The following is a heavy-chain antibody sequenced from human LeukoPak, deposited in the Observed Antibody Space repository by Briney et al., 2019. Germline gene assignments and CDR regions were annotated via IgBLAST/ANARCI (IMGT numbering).Heavy chain of an antibody. V-gene: IGHV4-38-2*02. CDR3: ARADIVATIDY. D-gene: IGHD5-12*01. CDR2: INHSGST. Sequence: PSETLSLACTVSGYSISSGYYWGWIRQPPGKGLEWIGEINHSGSTNYNPSLKSRVTISVDTSKNQFSLKLSSVTAADTAVYYCARADIVATIDYWGQGTLVTVSS. J-gene: IGHJ4*02. CDR1: GYSISSGYY.